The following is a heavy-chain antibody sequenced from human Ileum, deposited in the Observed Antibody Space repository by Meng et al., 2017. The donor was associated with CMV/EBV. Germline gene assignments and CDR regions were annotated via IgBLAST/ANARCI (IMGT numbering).Heavy chain of an antibody. J-gene: IGHJ4*02. CDR2: MSPSSGNT. D-gene: IGHD2/OR15-2a*01. V-gene: IGHV1-8*01. Sequence: KASGYTFNSYDVNWVRQSPGQGLEWMGWMSPSSGNTGYAQKFQGRITLTRDTSIKTAYMELSTLRSDDSAVYYCARDSEYRDSGNFDYWGQGTLVTVSS. CDR1: GYTFNSYD. CDR3: ARDSEYRDSGNFDY.